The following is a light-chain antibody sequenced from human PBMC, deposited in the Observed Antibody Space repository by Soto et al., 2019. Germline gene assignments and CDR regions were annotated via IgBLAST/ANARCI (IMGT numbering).Light chain of an antibody. CDR1: QSVSSY. CDR2: GAS. Sequence: EIVWTQSPATLSLSPGERATLSCRASQSVSSYLAWYQQKPGQAPRLLIYGASTRATGIPARFSGSGSGTEFTLTISSLQSEDFAVYYCQQYNNWPWTFGQGTKV. J-gene: IGKJ1*01. V-gene: IGKV3-15*01. CDR3: QQYNNWPWT.